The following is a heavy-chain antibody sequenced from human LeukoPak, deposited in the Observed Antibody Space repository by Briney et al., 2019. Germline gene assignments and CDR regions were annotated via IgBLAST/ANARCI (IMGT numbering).Heavy chain of an antibody. J-gene: IGHJ6*02. CDR1: GGSISSYY. CDR3: AREGYSSSWYGTNYYYYYGMDV. D-gene: IGHD6-13*01. Sequence: SETLSLTCTVSGGSISSYYWSWIRQPAGKGLDWIGRIFTSGRTNYNPSLKNRVTMSVDTSKNQFSLKLSSVTAADTAAYYCAREGYSSSWYGTNYYYYYGMDVWGQGTTVTVSS. V-gene: IGHV4-4*07. CDR2: IFTSGRT.